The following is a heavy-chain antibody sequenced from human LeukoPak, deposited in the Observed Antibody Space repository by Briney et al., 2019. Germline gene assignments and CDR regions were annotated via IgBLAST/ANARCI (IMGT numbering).Heavy chain of an antibody. Sequence: ASVKVSCKASGYSFISHDINWVRQATGQGLEWMGRMNPNSGNTGYAQKFQGWVTMTRDTSISTAYMELSRLRSDDTAVYYCARGQWGWGSLEAFDIWGQGTMVTVSS. D-gene: IGHD3-16*02. CDR2: MNPNSGNT. CDR1: GYSFISHD. V-gene: IGHV1-8*01. CDR3: ARGQWGWGSLEAFDI. J-gene: IGHJ3*02.